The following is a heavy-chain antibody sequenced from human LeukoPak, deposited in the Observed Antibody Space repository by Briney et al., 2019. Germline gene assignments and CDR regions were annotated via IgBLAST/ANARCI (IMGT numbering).Heavy chain of an antibody. V-gene: IGHV3-23*01. CDR1: GFTFSSYA. D-gene: IGHD6-13*01. CDR2: ISGSGGST. CDR3: AKVIAAAGTSIMYFDY. Sequence: GGSLRLSCAASGFTFSSYAMSWVRQAPGKGLEWVSAISGSGGSTYYADSVKGRFTISRDNSKNTLYLQMNSLRAEDTAVYYCAKVIAAAGTSIMYFDYWGQGTLVTVSS. J-gene: IGHJ4*02.